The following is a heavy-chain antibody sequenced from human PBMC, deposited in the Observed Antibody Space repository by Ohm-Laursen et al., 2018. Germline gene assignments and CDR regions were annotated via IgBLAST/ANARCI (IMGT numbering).Heavy chain of an antibody. CDR2: INKSGDNT. V-gene: IGHV3-23*01. CDR3: AKNNGRCSGGTCFYFDY. D-gene: IGHD2-15*01. Sequence: SLRLSCAASGFTFSNYAMSWVRQAPGKGLEWVSSINKSGDNTNSADSVKGRFTISRDNSKNTLYLQMNSLRAEDTAVYYCAKNNGRCSGGTCFYFDYWGQGTLVTVSS. J-gene: IGHJ4*02. CDR1: GFTFSNYA.